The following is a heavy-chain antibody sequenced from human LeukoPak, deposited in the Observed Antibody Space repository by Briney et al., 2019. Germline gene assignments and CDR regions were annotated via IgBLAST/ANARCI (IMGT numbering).Heavy chain of an antibody. J-gene: IGHJ5*02. CDR2: MNPNSGNT. D-gene: IGHD3-10*01. CDR3: ARVSITMVRGVIVNWFDL. CDR1: GYTFTSYD. Sequence: ASVKVSCKASGYTFTSYDINWVRQATGQGLEWMGWMNPNSGNTGYAQKFQGGVTMTRNTSISTAYMELSSLRSEDTAVYYCARVSITMVRGVIVNWFDLWGQGTLVTVSS. V-gene: IGHV1-8*01.